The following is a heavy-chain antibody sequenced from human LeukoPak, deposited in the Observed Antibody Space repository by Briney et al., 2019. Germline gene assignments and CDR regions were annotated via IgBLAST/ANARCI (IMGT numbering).Heavy chain of an antibody. D-gene: IGHD3-10*01. CDR2: INPNSGGR. V-gene: IGHV1-2*02. J-gene: IGHJ3*02. Sequence: GASVKVSCKASGYTFTGYYMHWVRLAPGQGLEWMGWINPNSGGRNYAQKFEGRVTMARDTSISTAYMELSRLRSDDTAVYYCARDGSYGSGSDAFDIWGQGTMVTVSS. CDR3: ARDGSYGSGSDAFDI. CDR1: GYTFTGYY.